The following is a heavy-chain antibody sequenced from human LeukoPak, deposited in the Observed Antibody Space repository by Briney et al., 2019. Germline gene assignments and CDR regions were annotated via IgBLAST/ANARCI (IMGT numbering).Heavy chain of an antibody. D-gene: IGHD3-3*01. J-gene: IGHJ6*04. CDR3: ARSLRFLEWLQMDV. V-gene: IGHV3-21*01. CDR1: GFTFSSYS. Sequence: GGSLRLSCAASGFTFSSYSMNWVRQAPGKGLEWVSSISSSSSYIYYADSVKGRFTISRDNAKNSLYLQMNSLRAEDTAVYYCARSLRFLEWLQMDVWGKGTTVTVSS. CDR2: ISSSSSYI.